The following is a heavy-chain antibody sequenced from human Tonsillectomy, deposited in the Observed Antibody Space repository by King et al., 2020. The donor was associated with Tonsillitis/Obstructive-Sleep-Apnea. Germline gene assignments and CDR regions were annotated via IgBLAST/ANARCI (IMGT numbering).Heavy chain of an antibody. CDR3: ARHGSYYDSSGYHDY. V-gene: IGHV4-39*01. J-gene: IGHJ4*02. CDR1: GGSISSSSYY. CDR2: IYYSGST. D-gene: IGHD3-22*01. Sequence: LQLQESGPGLVKPSETLSLTCTVSGGSISSSSYYWGWIRQPPGKGLEWIGSIYYSGSTYYNPSLKSRVTISVDTSKNQFSLKLSSVTAADTAVYYCARHGSYYDSSGYHDYWGQGTLVTVSS.